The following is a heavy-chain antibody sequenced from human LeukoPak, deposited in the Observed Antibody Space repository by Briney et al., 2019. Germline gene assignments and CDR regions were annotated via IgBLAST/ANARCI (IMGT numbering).Heavy chain of an antibody. V-gene: IGHV3-30*02. CDR1: GFRLTTYG. CDR2: IPFDGSDE. J-gene: IGHJ3*02. Sequence: PGGSLRLSCEVSGFRLTTYGTHWVRQAPGKGLEWVAYIPFDGSDEYYVDSVKGRFSISRDNSKNTLFLQMDSLRPEDTAVYYCAKQWLSLDDAFDIWGQGTMVTVSS. D-gene: IGHD6-19*01. CDR3: AKQWLSLDDAFDI.